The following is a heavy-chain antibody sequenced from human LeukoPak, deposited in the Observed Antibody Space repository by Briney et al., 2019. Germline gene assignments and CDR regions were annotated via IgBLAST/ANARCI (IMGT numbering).Heavy chain of an antibody. D-gene: IGHD2-21*02. CDR3: ARGLHIVVETATGWFDP. CDR1: GGSFSGYY. J-gene: IGHJ5*02. CDR2: INHSGST. V-gene: IGHV4-34*01. Sequence: SETLSLTCAVYGGSFSGYYWSWIRQPPGKGREWMGEINHSGSTNYNPSLKSRVTISVDTSKNQFSLKLSSVTAADTAVYYCARGLHIVVETATGWFDPWGQGTLVTVSS.